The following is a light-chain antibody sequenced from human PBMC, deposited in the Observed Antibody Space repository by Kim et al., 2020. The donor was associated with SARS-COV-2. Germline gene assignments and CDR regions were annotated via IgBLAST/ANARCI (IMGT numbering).Light chain of an antibody. V-gene: IGKV3-20*01. CDR1: LGVSSNY. CDR3: QQYGSSPWT. Sequence: EIVLTQSPGTLSLSPGERATLSCRASLGVSSNYLAWYQHKPGQPPRLLIYGASTRATGIPDRFSGSGSGTDFTLTVSRLEPEDFAVYHCQQYGSSPWTFGQGTKVDIK. J-gene: IGKJ1*01. CDR2: GAS.